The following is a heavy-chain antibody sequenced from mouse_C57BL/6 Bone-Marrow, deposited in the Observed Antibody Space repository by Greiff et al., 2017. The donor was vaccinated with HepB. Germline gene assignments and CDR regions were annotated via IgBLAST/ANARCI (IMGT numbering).Heavy chain of an antibody. CDR2: IYPGSGNT. J-gene: IGHJ1*03. V-gene: IGHV1-76*01. CDR1: GYTFTDYY. Sequence: QVQLQQPGAELVRPGASVKLSCKASGYTFTDYYINWVKQRPGQGLEWIARIYPGSGNTYYNEKFKGKATLTAEKSSSTAYMQLSSLTSEDSAVYFCAGFITTVVRWYFDVWGTGTTVTVSS. CDR3: AGFITTVVRWYFDV. D-gene: IGHD1-1*01.